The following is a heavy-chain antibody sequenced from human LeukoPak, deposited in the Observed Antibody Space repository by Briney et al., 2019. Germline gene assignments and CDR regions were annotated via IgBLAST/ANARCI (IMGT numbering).Heavy chain of an antibody. V-gene: IGHV3-74*01. CDR3: AKDLVRGEDWFDP. Sequence: GGSLRLSCAASGFTFSSYWMHWVRQAPGKGLVWVSRINTDGSRTDYADSVKGRFTISRDNAKNTLYLQMNSLRAEDTAVYYCAKDLVRGEDWFDPWGQGTLVTVSS. CDR1: GFTFSSYW. J-gene: IGHJ5*02. D-gene: IGHD3-10*01. CDR2: INTDGSRT.